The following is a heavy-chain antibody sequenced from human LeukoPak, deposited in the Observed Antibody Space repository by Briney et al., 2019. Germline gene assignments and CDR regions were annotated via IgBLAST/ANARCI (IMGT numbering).Heavy chain of an antibody. V-gene: IGHV3-11*03. Sequence: QARGSLRLSCAASGFSFSDHYMSWIRQAPGKGLEWVSYISSSRSFTNYADSVKGRFTISRDTAQNSLYLQMNSLRAEDTAVYYCARLRGYSYGLDYWGQGILVTVSS. J-gene: IGHJ4*02. D-gene: IGHD5-18*01. CDR1: GFSFSDHY. CDR2: ISSSRSFT. CDR3: ARLRGYSYGLDY.